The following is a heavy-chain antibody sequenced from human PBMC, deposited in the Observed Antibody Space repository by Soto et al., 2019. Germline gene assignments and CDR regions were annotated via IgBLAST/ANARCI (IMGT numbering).Heavy chain of an antibody. CDR1: GDSVSSNSAA. CDR3: ARIFSGWYVRPDAFDI. Sequence: RSQTLSLTCAISGDSVSSNSAAWNWIRQSPSRGLEWLGRTYYRSKWYNDYAVSVKSRITINPDTSKNQFSLQLNSVTPEDTAVYYCARIFSGWYVRPDAFDIWGQGTMVTVSS. D-gene: IGHD6-19*01. V-gene: IGHV6-1*01. CDR2: TYYRSKWYN. J-gene: IGHJ3*02.